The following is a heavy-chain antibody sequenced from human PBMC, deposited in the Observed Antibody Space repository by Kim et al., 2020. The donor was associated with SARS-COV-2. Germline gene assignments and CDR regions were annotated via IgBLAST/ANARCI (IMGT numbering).Heavy chain of an antibody. CDR2: ISSNTGNTI. Sequence: GGSLRLSCEASGFTFSRFGMNWVRQAPGQGLEWISFISSNTGNTITYAASVTRRFTNSRDNGKNSRYLQMNSLTDEATAVYYCVRDEDGNFDFGYWGQGTLVTVSS. V-gene: IGHV3-48*02. J-gene: IGHJ4*02. CDR1: GFTFSRFG. CDR3: VRDEDGNFDFGY.